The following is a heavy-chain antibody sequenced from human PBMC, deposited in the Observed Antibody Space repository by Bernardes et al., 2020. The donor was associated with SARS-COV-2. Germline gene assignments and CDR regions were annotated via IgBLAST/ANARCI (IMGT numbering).Heavy chain of an antibody. Sequence: ASEFTFSSSAMHWVRQAPGKGPEWVAVISNDGSIKYYTDSVKGRFTISRDNSKNTLYLLMNSLRTDDTAVYYCTRGLELELITWFDYWGQGTLVTVSS. D-gene: IGHD1-7*01. CDR2: ISNDGSIK. V-gene: IGHV3-30-3*01. CDR1: EFTFSSSA. J-gene: IGHJ4*02. CDR3: TRGLELELITWFDY.